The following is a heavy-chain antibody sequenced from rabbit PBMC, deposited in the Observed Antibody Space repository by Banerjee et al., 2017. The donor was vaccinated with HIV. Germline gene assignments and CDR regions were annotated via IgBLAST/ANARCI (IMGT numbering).Heavy chain of an antibody. CDR3: ARGGTISGYDL. Sequence: QSLKESGGGLVQPEGSLTLTCKASGFDFSSYHYVCWVRQAPGKGPEWIACIYIGSGSTDYASWAKGRFTISKTSSTTVTLQMTSLTAADTATYFCARGGTISGYDLWGQGTLVTVS. CDR1: GFDFSSYHY. D-gene: IGHD1-1*01. V-gene: IGHV1S40*01. CDR2: IYIGSGST. J-gene: IGHJ3*01.